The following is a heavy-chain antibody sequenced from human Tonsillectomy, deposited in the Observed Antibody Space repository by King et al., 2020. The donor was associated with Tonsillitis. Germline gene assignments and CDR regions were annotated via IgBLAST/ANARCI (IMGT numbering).Heavy chain of an antibody. J-gene: IGHJ4*02. CDR2: IYSGGSST. Sequence: VQLVESGGGLVQPGGSLRLSCAASGFTFRSYAMSWVRQAPGKGLEWVSVIYSGGSSTYYADSVKGRFTVSRDDSKNTLYVQMNSLRAEDTAVYYCANGRVAAAGNFDYWGQGTLVTVSS. CDR1: GFTFRSYA. V-gene: IGHV3-23*03. D-gene: IGHD6-13*01. CDR3: ANGRVAAAGNFDY.